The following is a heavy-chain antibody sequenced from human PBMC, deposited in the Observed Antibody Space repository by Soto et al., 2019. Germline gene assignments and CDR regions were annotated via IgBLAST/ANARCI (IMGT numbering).Heavy chain of an antibody. CDR1: GGTFSSYA. V-gene: IGHV1-69*13. CDR2: IIPIFGTA. CDR3: AHGGYSYGYDYFDY. J-gene: IGHJ4*02. Sequence: ASVKVSCKASGGTFSSYAISWVRQAPGQGLEWMGGIIPIFGTANYAQKFQGRVTITADESTSTAYMELSSLRSEDTAVYYCAHGGYSYGYDYFDYWGQGTLVTVYS. D-gene: IGHD5-18*01.